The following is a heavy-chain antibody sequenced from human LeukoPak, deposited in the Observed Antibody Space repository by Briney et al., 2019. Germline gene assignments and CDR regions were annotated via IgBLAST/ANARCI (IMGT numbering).Heavy chain of an antibody. D-gene: IGHD3-10*01. CDR1: GGTFTGYY. CDR2: INPNSGGT. Sequence: ASVKVSCKASGGTFTGYYMHWVRQAPGQGLEWMGRINPNSGGTNYAQKFQGRVTMTRDTSISTAYMELSRLRSDDTAVYYCASGYYGSGSYYTLDEYYFDYWGQGTLVTVSS. CDR3: ASGYYGSGSYYTLDEYYFDY. J-gene: IGHJ4*02. V-gene: IGHV1-2*06.